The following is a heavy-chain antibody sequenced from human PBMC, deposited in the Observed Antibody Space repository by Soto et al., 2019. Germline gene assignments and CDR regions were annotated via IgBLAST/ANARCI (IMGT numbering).Heavy chain of an antibody. D-gene: IGHD5-12*01. CDR3: ARVNPGSGYHYNGFDP. J-gene: IGHJ5*02. V-gene: IGHV4-30-4*01. Sequence: QVQLQESGPGLVKPSQTLSLTCTVSGGSISSGDYYWSWIRQPPGKGLEWIGYIYYSGSTYYNPSLKSRVTISVDACKHQLSLKLSSVTAADTAVYYCARVNPGSGYHYNGFDPWGQGTLVNVSS. CDR2: IYYSGST. CDR1: GGSISSGDYY.